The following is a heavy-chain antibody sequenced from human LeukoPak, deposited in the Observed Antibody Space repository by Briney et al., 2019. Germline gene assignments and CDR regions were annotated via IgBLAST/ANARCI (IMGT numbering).Heavy chain of an antibody. J-gene: IGHJ4*02. CDR1: GFTFSSYA. V-gene: IGHV3-33*06. CDR3: AKDDRGNEAPFDY. Sequence: GGSLRLSCAASGFTFSSYAMSWVRQAPGKGLEWVAGIWYDGNNKYYADSVKGRFAISRDNSKNTLYVQMNSLRAEDTAVYYCAKDDRGNEAPFDYWGQGTLVTVSS. CDR2: IWYDGNNK.